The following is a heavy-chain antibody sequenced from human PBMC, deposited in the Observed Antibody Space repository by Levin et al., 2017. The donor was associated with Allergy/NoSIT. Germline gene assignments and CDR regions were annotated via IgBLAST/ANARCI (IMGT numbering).Heavy chain of an antibody. J-gene: IGHJ6*02. CDR2: ISYDGSNK. V-gene: IGHV3-30-3*01. D-gene: IGHD2-2*01. Sequence: GGSLRLSCAASGFTFSSYAMHWVRQAPGKGLEWVAVISYDGSNKYYADSVKGRFTISRDNSKNTLYLQMNSLRAEDTAVYYCAREELRCSSTSCYGYYYYGMDGWGQGTTVTVSS. CDR3: AREELRCSSTSCYGYYYYGMDG. CDR1: GFTFSSYA.